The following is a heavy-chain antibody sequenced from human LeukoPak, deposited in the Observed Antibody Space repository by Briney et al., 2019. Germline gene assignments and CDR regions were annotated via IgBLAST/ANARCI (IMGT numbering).Heavy chain of an antibody. CDR2: ISACNGKT. D-gene: IGHD3-10*01. CDR1: GYTFTSYG. CDR3: ARDMITMVRGVIVFDY. J-gene: IGHJ4*02. V-gene: IGHV1-18*01. Sequence: GASVKVSCKASGYTFTSYGISWVRQAPGQGLEWMGWISACNGKTNYAQKLQGRVTMTTDTSTSTAYMELRSLRSDDTAVYYCARDMITMVRGVIVFDYWGQGTLVTVSS.